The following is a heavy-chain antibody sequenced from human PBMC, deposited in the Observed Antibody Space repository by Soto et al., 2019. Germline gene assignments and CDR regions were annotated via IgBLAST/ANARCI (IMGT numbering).Heavy chain of an antibody. Sequence: SETLSLTCAVYGGSFSVYYWSWVRQPPGKGLEWIGEINHSGSTNYNPSLKSRVTISVDTSKNQFSLKLSSVTAADTAVYYCARERYLRRYCSGGSCYTHFDYWGQGTLVTVSS. V-gene: IGHV4-34*01. D-gene: IGHD2-15*01. CDR1: GGSFSVYY. J-gene: IGHJ4*02. CDR3: ARERYLRRYCSGGSCYTHFDY. CDR2: INHSGST.